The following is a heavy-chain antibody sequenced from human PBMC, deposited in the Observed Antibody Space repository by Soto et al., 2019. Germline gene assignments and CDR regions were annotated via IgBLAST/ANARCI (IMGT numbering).Heavy chain of an antibody. CDR1: GFTFSSYA. V-gene: IGHV3-23*01. J-gene: IGHJ4*02. CDR3: AKGLKVTTEFDY. Sequence: QSGWSLRLSCAASGFTFSSYAMSWVRQAPGKGLEWVSAISGSGGSTYYADSVKGRFTISRDNSKNTLYLQMNSLRAEDTAVYYCAKGLKVTTEFDYWGQGTLVTVSS. CDR2: ISGSGGST. D-gene: IGHD4-4*01.